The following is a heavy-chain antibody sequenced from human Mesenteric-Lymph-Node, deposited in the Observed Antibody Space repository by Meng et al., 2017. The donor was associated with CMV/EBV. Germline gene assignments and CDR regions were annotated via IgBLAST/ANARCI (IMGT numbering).Heavy chain of an antibody. J-gene: IGHJ5*02. CDR1: GFTFDDYA. V-gene: IGHV3-9*01. CDR2: ISWTSGSI. CDR3: AKDRGGGSGSVGWFDP. Sequence: SLKISCAASGFTFDDYAMHWVRQAPGKGLEWVSGISWTSGSIGYADSVKGRFTISRDNAKNSLYLQMNSLRAEDTALYYCAKDRGGGSGSVGWFDPWGQGTLVTVSS. D-gene: IGHD3-10*01.